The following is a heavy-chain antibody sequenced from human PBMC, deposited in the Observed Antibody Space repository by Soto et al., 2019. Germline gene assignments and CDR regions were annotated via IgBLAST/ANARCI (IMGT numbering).Heavy chain of an antibody. CDR1: GGSISSSSYY. CDR3: ARPSSSWYTPDY. V-gene: IGHV4-39*01. J-gene: IGHJ4*02. CDR2: IYYSGST. D-gene: IGHD6-13*01. Sequence: PSETLSLTCTVSGGSISSSSYYWGWIRQPPGKGLEWIGSIYYSGSTYYNPSLKSRVTISVDTSKNQLSLKLSSVTAADTAVYYCARPSSSWYTPDYWGQGTLVTVSS.